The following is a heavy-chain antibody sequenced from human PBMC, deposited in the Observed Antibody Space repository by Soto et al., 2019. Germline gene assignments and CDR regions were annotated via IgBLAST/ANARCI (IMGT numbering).Heavy chain of an antibody. CDR1: GFTFSSYW. CDR3: ARESNYYDSLNWFDP. D-gene: IGHD3-22*01. Sequence: PGGSLRLSCAASGFTFSSYWMSWVRQAPGKGLEWVANIKPDGSEKIYVDSVKGRFTISRDNAKNSLYLQMNSLRDEDTAVYYCARESNYYDSLNWFDPWGQGTLVTVSS. CDR2: IKPDGSEK. V-gene: IGHV3-7*01. J-gene: IGHJ5*02.